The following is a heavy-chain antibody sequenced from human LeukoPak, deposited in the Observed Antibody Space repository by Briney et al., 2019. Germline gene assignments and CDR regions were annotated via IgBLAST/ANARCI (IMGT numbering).Heavy chain of an antibody. V-gene: IGHV3-7*01. J-gene: IGHJ6*02. D-gene: IGHD2-15*01. CDR3: ARDRGGGSYYYHYGMDV. CDR1: GFTFSSYW. CDR2: IKQDGSEK. Sequence: PGGSLRLSCAASGFTFSSYWMSWVRQAPGKGLEWVANIKQDGSEKYYVDSVKGRFTISRDNAKNSLYLQMNSLRAEDTAVYYCARDRGGGSYYYHYGMDVWGQGTTVTVSS.